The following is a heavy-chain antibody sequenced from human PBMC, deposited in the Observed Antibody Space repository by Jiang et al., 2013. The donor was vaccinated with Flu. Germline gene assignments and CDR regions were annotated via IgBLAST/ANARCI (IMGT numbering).Heavy chain of an antibody. CDR3: AKRLIAAAAIYFDY. D-gene: IGHD6-13*01. V-gene: IGHV3-23*01. Sequence: GSLRLSCAVSGFTFSSYAMSWVRQAPGKGLEWVSGSNGNGASTYYAGSVKGRFIISRDKFSNTLYLQMNSLRAEDTAVYYCAKRLIAAAAIYFDYWGQGTLVTVSS. CDR1: GFTFSSYA. J-gene: IGHJ4*02. CDR2: SNGNGAST.